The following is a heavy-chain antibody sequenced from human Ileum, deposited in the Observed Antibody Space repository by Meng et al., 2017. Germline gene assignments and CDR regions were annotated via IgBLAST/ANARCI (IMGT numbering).Heavy chain of an antibody. D-gene: IGHD7-27*01. Sequence: QGQLQGSGPGRVRPSETLSLICTVSGASVTTSHYQWGWIRQPPGKGLEWIGYASTNYNPSLKSRLTISLDTSKNQVSLKLTSVTAADTAVYYCARDHWGSLDYWGQGILVTVSS. V-gene: IGHV4-61*01. CDR1: GASVTTSHYQ. CDR2: AST. CDR3: ARDHWGSLDY. J-gene: IGHJ4*02.